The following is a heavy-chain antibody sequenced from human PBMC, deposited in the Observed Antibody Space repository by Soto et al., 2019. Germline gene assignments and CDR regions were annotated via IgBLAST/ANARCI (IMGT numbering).Heavy chain of an antibody. CDR1: GGSISSSSYY. Sequence: QLQLQESGPGLVKPSETLSLTCTVSGGSISSSSYYWGWIRQPPGKGLEWIGSIYYSGSTYYNPSLKSRVTISVDTSKNQFSLKLSSVTAADTAVYYCASAGDQTILQTQSGWFDPWGQGTLVTVSS. V-gene: IGHV4-39*01. D-gene: IGHD4-17*01. CDR2: IYYSGST. CDR3: ASAGDQTILQTQSGWFDP. J-gene: IGHJ5*02.